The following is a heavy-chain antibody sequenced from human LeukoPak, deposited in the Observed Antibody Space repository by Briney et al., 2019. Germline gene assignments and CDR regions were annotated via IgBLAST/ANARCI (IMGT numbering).Heavy chain of an antibody. D-gene: IGHD2-15*01. V-gene: IGHV4-31*03. Sequence: MASETLSLTCTVSGGSISSGGYYWSWIRQHPGKGLEWIGYIYYSGSTYYNPSLKSRVTISVDTSRNQSSLKLSSVTAADTAVYYCARATQGYCSGGSCLNWFDPWGQGTLVTVSS. CDR2: IYYSGST. J-gene: IGHJ5*02. CDR1: GGSISSGGYY. CDR3: ARATQGYCSGGSCLNWFDP.